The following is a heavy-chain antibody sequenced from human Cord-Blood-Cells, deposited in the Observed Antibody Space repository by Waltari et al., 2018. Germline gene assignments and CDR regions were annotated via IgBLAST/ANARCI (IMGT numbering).Heavy chain of an antibody. J-gene: IGHJ6*02. CDR1: GGTFSSYA. CDR2: IIPIFGTA. Sequence: QVQLVQSGAEVKKPGSSVKVSCKASGGTFSSYAISWVRQAPGPGLEGMGGIIPIFGTANYAQKFQGRVTITADKSTSTAYMELSSLRSEDTAVYYCARAMPLYGSGYYYGMDVWGQGTTVTVSS. D-gene: IGHD3-10*01. V-gene: IGHV1-69*06. CDR3: ARAMPLYGSGYYYGMDV.